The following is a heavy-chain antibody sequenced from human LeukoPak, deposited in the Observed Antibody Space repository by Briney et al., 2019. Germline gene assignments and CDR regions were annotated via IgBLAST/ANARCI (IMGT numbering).Heavy chain of an antibody. CDR1: GFTFNNYA. V-gene: IGHV3-23*01. CDR2: IGGSGDSP. CDR3: ARHCSSTSCSLSSSYFDY. Sequence: GGSLRLSCAASGFTFNNYAMSWVRQAPGKGLEWVSAIGGSGDSPYYTDSVKGRFTISRDNSKNTLSLQLNSLRAEDTAVYYCARHCSSTSCSLSSSYFDYWGQGTLVTVSS. J-gene: IGHJ4*02. D-gene: IGHD2-2*01.